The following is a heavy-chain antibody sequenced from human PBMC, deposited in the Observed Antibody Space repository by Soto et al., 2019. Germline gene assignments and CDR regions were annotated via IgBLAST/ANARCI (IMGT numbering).Heavy chain of an antibody. J-gene: IGHJ4*02. V-gene: IGHV4-31*03. Sequence: PSETLSLTCTVSGGSIRSGGYNWSWIRQLPGKGLEWIGYIFHTGNTYYNPSLKSRVTISVDTSQNQFSLRLSSVTAADTALYYCARDLGKLITPAKWGQGVLVTVSS. CDR3: ARDLGKLITPAK. D-gene: IGHD7-27*01. CDR1: GGSIRSGGYN. CDR2: IFHTGNT.